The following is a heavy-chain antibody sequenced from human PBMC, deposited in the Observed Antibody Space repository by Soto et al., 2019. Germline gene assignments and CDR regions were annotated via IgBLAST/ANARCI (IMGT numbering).Heavy chain of an antibody. D-gene: IGHD4-17*01. CDR3: ARDHYGGSRGFDP. CDR1: GCTFSSYA. J-gene: IGHJ5*02. Sequence: SVKVSCKASGCTFSSYAISWVRQAPGQGLEWMGGIIPIFGTANYAQKFQGRVTITADKSTSTAYMELSSLRSEDTAVYYCARDHYGGSRGFDPWGQGTLVTVSS. CDR2: IIPIFGTA. V-gene: IGHV1-69*06.